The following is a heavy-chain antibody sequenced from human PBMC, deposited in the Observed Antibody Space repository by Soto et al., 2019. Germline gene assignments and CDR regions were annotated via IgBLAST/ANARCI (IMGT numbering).Heavy chain of an antibody. D-gene: IGHD3-16*01. CDR2: ISYDEYNK. Sequence: GGSLRLSCAASGFIFSSYGMHWVRQAPGKGLEWVTFISYDEYNKYYADSVKGRFTVSRNNSKNTLYLQMNSLTTDDTAIYNCAKKLEGGRGMDVWGQGTSVTVSS. CDR1: GFIFSSYG. V-gene: IGHV3-30*18. J-gene: IGHJ6*02. CDR3: AKKLEGGRGMDV.